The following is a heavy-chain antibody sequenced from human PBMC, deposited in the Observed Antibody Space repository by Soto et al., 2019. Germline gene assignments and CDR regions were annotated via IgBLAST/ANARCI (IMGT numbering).Heavy chain of an antibody. J-gene: IGHJ4*02. Sequence: GGSLRLSCAASGFTFSSYGMHWVRQAPGKGLEWVAVISYDGSNKYYADSVKGRFTISRDNSKNTLYPQMNSLRAEDTAVYYCAKAGFGSSSLFDYWGQGTLVTVSS. V-gene: IGHV3-30*18. CDR2: ISYDGSNK. CDR3: AKAGFGSSSLFDY. CDR1: GFTFSSYG. D-gene: IGHD6-6*01.